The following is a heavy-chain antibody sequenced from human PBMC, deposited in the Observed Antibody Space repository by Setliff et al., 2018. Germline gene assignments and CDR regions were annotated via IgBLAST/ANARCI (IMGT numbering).Heavy chain of an antibody. CDR1: GFTFSYAW. D-gene: IGHD2-2*02. CDR3: TTDRAACSGSSCYNGFDV. V-gene: IGHV3-15*07. J-gene: IGHJ3*01. Sequence: GSLRLSCAASGFTFSYAWMHWVRQAPGKGLEWVGRSKSKTAGGAIGYAAPVKGRFTISRDDSKNTLYLQKSSLKTEDTAMYYCTTDRAACSGSSCYNGFDVWGQGTMVTVSS. CDR2: SKSKTAGGAI.